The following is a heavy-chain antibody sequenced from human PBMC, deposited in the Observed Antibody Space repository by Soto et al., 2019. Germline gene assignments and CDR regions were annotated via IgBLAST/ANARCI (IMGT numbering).Heavy chain of an antibody. CDR2: IWSDGST. V-gene: IGHV3-66*01. CDR3: AKSTLSLDYIWGILAY. J-gene: IGHJ4*02. D-gene: IGHD3-16*01. Sequence: PGGSLRLSCAASGFTVNSNYMAWVCRAPGKGLEWVSVIWSDGSTYYADSVRGRFTISRDNSKNTLYLQMNSLGAEDTAVYYCAKSTLSLDYIWGILAYWGQGALVTVSS. CDR1: GFTVNSNY.